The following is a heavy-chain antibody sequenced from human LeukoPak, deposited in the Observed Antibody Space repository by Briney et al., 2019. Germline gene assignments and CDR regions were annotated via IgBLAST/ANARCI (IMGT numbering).Heavy chain of an antibody. CDR1: GFTFSDYG. D-gene: IGHD6-6*01. CDR2: LSESATNT. V-gene: IGHV3-23*01. Sequence: GGSLRLSCAASGFTFSDYGMSWVRQAPGGGREWVSSLSESATNTYYADSVKGRFTLSRVNSKSTLYLQLNSLRGEDTAVYYCAKGVSYCSSAAYFDYWGQGTQVTVSS. CDR3: AKGVSYCSSAAYFDY. J-gene: IGHJ4*02.